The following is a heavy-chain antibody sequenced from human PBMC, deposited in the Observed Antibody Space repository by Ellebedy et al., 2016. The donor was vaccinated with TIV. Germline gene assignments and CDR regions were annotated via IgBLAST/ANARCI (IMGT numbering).Heavy chain of an antibody. J-gene: IGHJ4*02. Sequence: SETLSLXCAVSGGSISSSNWWSWVRQPPGKGLEWIGEIYHSGSTNYNPSLKSRVTISVDKSKNQFSLKLSSVTAADTAVYYCARIPILAAAGTFDYWGQGTLVTVSS. CDR1: GGSISSSNW. D-gene: IGHD6-13*01. CDR3: ARIPILAAAGTFDY. CDR2: IYHSGST. V-gene: IGHV4-4*02.